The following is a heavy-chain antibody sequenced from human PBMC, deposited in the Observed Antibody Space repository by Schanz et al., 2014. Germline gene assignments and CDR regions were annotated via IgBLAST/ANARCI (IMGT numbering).Heavy chain of an antibody. J-gene: IGHJ5*02. CDR1: GGSISSGGYS. V-gene: IGHV4-30-4*07. Sequence: QLQLQESGPGLVKPSQTLSLTCAVSGGSISSGGYSWNWIRQPPGKGLEWIVYIYYSGSTYYNPSLKSRVTMSLDTSKNQFSLKLSSVTAADTAVYYCARDRGYDFSFDPWGQGTLVTVSS. D-gene: IGHD3-3*01. CDR2: IYYSGST. CDR3: ARDRGYDFSFDP.